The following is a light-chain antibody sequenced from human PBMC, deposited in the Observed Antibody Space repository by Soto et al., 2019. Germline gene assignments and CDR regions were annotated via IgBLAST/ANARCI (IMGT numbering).Light chain of an antibody. Sequence: DIQMTHSPSTLSASVLYRVTITFLASQSIYKWLALYQQKPGKAPKLLIYDVSNLESGVPSRFSGSGSGTEFSLSISSLQPDDFASYYCQQNDSYSWTFGQGTKVDIK. CDR2: DVS. V-gene: IGKV1-5*01. J-gene: IGKJ1*01. CDR1: QSIYKW. CDR3: QQNDSYSWT.